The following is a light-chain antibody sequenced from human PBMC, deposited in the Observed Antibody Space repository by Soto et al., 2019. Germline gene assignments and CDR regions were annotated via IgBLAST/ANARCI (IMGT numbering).Light chain of an antibody. CDR2: DAS. J-gene: IGKJ5*01. CDR3: QQRSASIT. CDR1: QSVSSY. Sequence: EIVLTQSPATLSLSPGERATLSCRASQSVSSYLAWYQQKPGQAPRLLIYDASNRATGIPARFSGSGSGTDFTLPITSLEPEDFAVYYCQQRSASITFGQGTRLEIK. V-gene: IGKV3-11*01.